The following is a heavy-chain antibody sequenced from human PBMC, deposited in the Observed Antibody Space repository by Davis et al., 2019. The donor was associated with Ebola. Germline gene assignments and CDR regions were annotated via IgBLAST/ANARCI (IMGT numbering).Heavy chain of an antibody. D-gene: IGHD1/OR15-1a*01. CDR3: VRDSNNVFYGGHFFDY. Sequence: ASVKVSCKASGYTFTSYDINWVRQAPGQGLEWMGWISGFNGNTNYAQKFQGRVTLTTDTSTTTAYMDLRSLGSDDTAVYYCVRDSNNVFYGGHFFDYWGQGTLVTVSS. V-gene: IGHV1-18*01. J-gene: IGHJ4*01. CDR2: ISGFNGNT. CDR1: GYTFTSYD.